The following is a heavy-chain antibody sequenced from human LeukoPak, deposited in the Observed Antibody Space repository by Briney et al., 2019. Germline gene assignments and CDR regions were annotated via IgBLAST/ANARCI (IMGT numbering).Heavy chain of an antibody. D-gene: IGHD3-3*01. Sequence: HGESLTISCKGSGYSFSSYWIGWVRQMPGKSLEWMGIIYPADSDTRYNPSFKGQVTISADRSISTAYLQWSSLKASDTAMYFCVTQVDFPSRRTYTSVNKGFHSWGQGTLITVSS. CDR2: IYPADSDT. V-gene: IGHV5-51*01. CDR3: VTQVDFPSRRTYTSVNKGFHS. J-gene: IGHJ4*02. CDR1: GYSFSSYW.